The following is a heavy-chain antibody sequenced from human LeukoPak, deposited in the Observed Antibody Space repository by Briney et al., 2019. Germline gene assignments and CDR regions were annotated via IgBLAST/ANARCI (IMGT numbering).Heavy chain of an antibody. Sequence: SETLSLTCGVYGGSFSAYYWSWIRQPPGKGLEWIGEIYHSGSTNYNPSLKSRVTMSVDTSKNQFSLKLGSVTAADTAVYYCARGSSGSYYDWYFDLWGRGTLVTVSS. V-gene: IGHV4-34*01. CDR3: ARGSSGSYYDWYFDL. D-gene: IGHD3-10*01. CDR1: GGSFSAYY. J-gene: IGHJ2*01. CDR2: IYHSGST.